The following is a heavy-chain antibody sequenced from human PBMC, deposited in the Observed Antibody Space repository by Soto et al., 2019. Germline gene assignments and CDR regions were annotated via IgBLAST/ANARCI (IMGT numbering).Heavy chain of an antibody. CDR2: IYHSGST. Sequence: PSETLSLTCAVSGGSISSSNWWSWVRQPPGKGLEWIGEIYHSGSTNYNPSLKSRVTISVDKSKNQFSLKLSSVTAADTAVYYCARVGGYSYGRFDYWGQGTLVTVSS. J-gene: IGHJ4*02. V-gene: IGHV4-4*02. D-gene: IGHD5-18*01. CDR1: GGSISSSNW. CDR3: ARVGGYSYGRFDY.